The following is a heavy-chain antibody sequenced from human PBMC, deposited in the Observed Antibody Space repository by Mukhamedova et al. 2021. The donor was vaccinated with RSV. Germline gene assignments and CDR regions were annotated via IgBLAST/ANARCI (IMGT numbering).Heavy chain of an antibody. Sequence: GLEWIGHIFYPGPPGSTKYNPSLKSRVSLSLDPSKNQFSLRLSSVTVPVTPVYYLAIDPGDAILGYFVLYAWAKGTTVTVSS. D-gene: IGHD3-10*02. J-gene: IGHJ6*04. CDR2: IFYPGPPGST. CDR3: AIDPGDAILGYFVLYA. V-gene: IGHV4-59*01.